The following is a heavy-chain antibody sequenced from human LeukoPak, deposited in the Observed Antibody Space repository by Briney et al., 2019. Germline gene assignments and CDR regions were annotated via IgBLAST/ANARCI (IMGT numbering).Heavy chain of an antibody. J-gene: IGHJ2*01. CDR3: ARNTTVTDCYFDL. CDR1: GGAISSSSRY. V-gene: IGHV4-39*01. D-gene: IGHD4-17*01. Sequence: SETLSLTCTVSGGAISSSSRYWGWIRQPPGKGLEWIGSIYHSGSTAYNPSLKSRVAISVDTSRNQFSLKLSSVTASDTAVYYCARNTTVTDCYFDLWGRGTLVTVSS. CDR2: IYHSGST.